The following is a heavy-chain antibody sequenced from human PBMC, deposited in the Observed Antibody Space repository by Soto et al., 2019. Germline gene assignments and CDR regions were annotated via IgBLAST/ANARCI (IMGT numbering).Heavy chain of an antibody. D-gene: IGHD3-3*01. CDR2: ISPDGGDV. Sequence: GGSLRLSCAASGFPFTNYWMNWVRQTPGKGLMWVSRISPDGGDVGYADSVEGRFTVSRDNAKNTLYLQMHSLRAEDTAVYYCARDRYDFWSGYRAYNWFDPWGQGTLVTVSS. V-gene: IGHV3-74*01. CDR1: GFPFTNYW. J-gene: IGHJ5*02. CDR3: ARDRYDFWSGYRAYNWFDP.